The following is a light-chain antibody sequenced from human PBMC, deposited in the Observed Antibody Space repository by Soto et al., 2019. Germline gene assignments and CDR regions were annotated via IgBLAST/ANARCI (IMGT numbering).Light chain of an antibody. CDR3: QQYSNWPPAIT. Sequence: TLPPATPSVSPVERATLSCRATETVSTNIDWFQRKAGQPPRLLIYGSSARATGGPDRFSGSGSGTEFALIISSLQSEDVAVYYCQQYSNWPPAITFGQGTRLEIK. J-gene: IGKJ5*01. CDR1: ETVSTN. V-gene: IGKV3-15*01. CDR2: GSS.